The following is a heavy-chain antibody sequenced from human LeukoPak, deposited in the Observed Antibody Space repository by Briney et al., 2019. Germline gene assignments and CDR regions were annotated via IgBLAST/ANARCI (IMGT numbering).Heavy chain of an antibody. CDR3: AKDGGNYYDTAGNHLMRSYMDV. D-gene: IGHD3-22*01. V-gene: IGHV3-30*18. J-gene: IGHJ6*04. CDR1: GFTFSSYV. Sequence: PGGSLRLSCATSGFTFSSYVMHWVRQVPGKGLEWVSVISHDAKSLYHVDSVKGRFTITRDNYKNTLYLQMNSLRAADTAVYYCAKDGGNYYDTAGNHLMRSYMDVWGKGTTVTVSS. CDR2: ISHDAKSL.